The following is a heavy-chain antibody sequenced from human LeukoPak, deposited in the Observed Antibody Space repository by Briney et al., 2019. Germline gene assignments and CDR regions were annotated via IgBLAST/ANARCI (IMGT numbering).Heavy chain of an antibody. CDR2: NIPIFGTA. D-gene: IGHD2-2*03. CDR1: GGTFSSYA. CDR3: ARDRLDIVVVPAATRNAYDY. V-gene: IGHV1-69*13. J-gene: IGHJ4*02. Sequence: SVKVSCKASGGTFSSYAISWVRQAPGQGLEWMGGNIPIFGTANYAQKFQGRVTITADESTSTAYMELNSLRAEDTAVYYCARDRLDIVVVPAATRNAYDYWGQGTLVTVSS.